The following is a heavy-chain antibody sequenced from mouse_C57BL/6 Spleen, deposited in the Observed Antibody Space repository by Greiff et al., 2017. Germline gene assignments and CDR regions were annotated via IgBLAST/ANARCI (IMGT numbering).Heavy chain of an antibody. Sequence: QVQLQQPGAELVKPGASVKLSCKASGYPFPGYWMHWVKQRPGRGLAWIGRIDPKSGGTKYNEKFKSKATLTVDKPASTAYMQLSSLTSEDSAVYYCARSYGSHYFDYWGQGTTRTVSS. CDR1: GYPFPGYW. V-gene: IGHV1-72*01. J-gene: IGHJ2*01. D-gene: IGHD1-1*01. CDR3: ARSYGSHYFDY. CDR2: IDPKSGGT.